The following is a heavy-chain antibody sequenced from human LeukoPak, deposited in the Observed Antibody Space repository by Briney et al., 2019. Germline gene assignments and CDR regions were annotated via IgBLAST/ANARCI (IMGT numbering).Heavy chain of an antibody. CDR1: GFTFSNYL. CDR3: ARDQYDTWSRRGNFDS. J-gene: IGHJ4*02. V-gene: IGHV3-7*03. D-gene: IGHD3-3*01. CDR2: IKLDGSEK. Sequence: TGGSLRLSCAASGFTFSNYLMHWVRQTPGKGLEWVANIKLDGSEKNYVDSVKGRFTISRDNTKNSLYLQMNSLRVEDTAVFYCARDQYDTWSRRGNFDSWGQGTLVIVSS.